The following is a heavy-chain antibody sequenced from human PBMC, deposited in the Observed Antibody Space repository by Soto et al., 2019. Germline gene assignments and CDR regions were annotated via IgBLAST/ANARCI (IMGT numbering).Heavy chain of an antibody. Sequence: GGSLRLSCAASGSTFSSYAMHWVRQAPGKGLEWVAVISYDGGNKYYADSVKGRFTISRDNAKNSLYLQMNSLRAEDTALYYCAKDKGGNYAQYFQHWGQGTLVTVSS. J-gene: IGHJ1*01. CDR2: ISYDGGNK. D-gene: IGHD1-26*01. CDR1: GSTFSSYA. V-gene: IGHV3-30-3*01. CDR3: AKDKGGNYAQYFQH.